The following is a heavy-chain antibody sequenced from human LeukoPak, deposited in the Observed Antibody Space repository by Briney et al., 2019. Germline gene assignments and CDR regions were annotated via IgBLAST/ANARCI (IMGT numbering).Heavy chain of an antibody. Sequence: ASVKVSCKASGYSFTSNVISWVRQAPGQGLEWMGWISAYNGNTNYAQKLQGRVTMTTDTSTSTAYMELRSLRSDDTAVYYCARSFVATRPDDWGQGTLVTVSS. V-gene: IGHV1-18*01. D-gene: IGHD5-12*01. CDR3: ARSFVATRPDD. CDR2: ISAYNGNT. CDR1: GYSFTSNV. J-gene: IGHJ4*02.